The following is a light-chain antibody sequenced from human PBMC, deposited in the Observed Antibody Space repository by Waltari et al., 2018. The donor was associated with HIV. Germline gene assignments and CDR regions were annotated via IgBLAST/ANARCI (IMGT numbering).Light chain of an antibody. CDR2: EVT. CDR1: SSDVRDNNY. CDR3: SSYTNITTRL. J-gene: IGLJ3*02. V-gene: IGLV2-14*01. Sequence: QSALTQPASVSGSPGQSLPMSCTGTSSDVRDNNYVSWYQQHPGKAPKLIIYEVTYRPSGVSDRFSGSKSGDTASLTISGLQAEDEADYYCSSYTNITTRLFGGGTRLTVL.